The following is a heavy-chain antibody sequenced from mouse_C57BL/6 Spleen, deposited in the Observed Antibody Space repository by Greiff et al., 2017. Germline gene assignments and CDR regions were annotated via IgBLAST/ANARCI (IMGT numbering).Heavy chain of an antibody. V-gene: IGHV1-76*01. D-gene: IGHD1-1*01. CDR2: IYPGSGNT. CDR1: GYTFTDYY. Sequence: VQLKESGAELVRPGASVKLSCKASGYTFTDYYINWVKQRPGQGLEWIARIYPGSGNTYYNEKFKGKATLTAEKSSSTAYLQLSSLTSEDSAVYFCARTPHYYGGSYYWYFDVWGTGTTVTVSS. CDR3: ARTPHYYGGSYYWYFDV. J-gene: IGHJ1*03.